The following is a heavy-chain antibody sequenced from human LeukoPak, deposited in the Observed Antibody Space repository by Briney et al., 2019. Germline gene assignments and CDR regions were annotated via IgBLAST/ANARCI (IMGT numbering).Heavy chain of an antibody. J-gene: IGHJ3*02. V-gene: IGHV4-59*08. CDR2: IYYSGST. D-gene: IGHD2-8*02. CDR3: AGTGGETDAFDI. CDR1: GGSISSYY. Sequence: SETLSLTCTVSGGSISSYYWSWIRQPPGKGLEWIGYIYYSGSTNYNPSLKSRVTISVDTSKNQFSLKLSSVTAADTAVYYCAGTGGETDAFDIWGQGTMVTVSS.